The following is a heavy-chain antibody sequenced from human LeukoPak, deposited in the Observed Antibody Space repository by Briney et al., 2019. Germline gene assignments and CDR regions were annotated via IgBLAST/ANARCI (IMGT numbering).Heavy chain of an antibody. D-gene: IGHD3-10*01. J-gene: IGHJ5*02. CDR1: GYTFTSYG. Sequence: ASVKVSCKASGYTFTSYGISWVRQAPGQGLEWMGWISAHNGNTNYAQKLQGRVTMTTDTSTSTAYMELRSLRSDDTAVYYCARVLWFGELKDRRENWFDPWGQGTLVTVSS. CDR2: ISAHNGNT. CDR3: ARVLWFGELKDRRENWFDP. V-gene: IGHV1-18*01.